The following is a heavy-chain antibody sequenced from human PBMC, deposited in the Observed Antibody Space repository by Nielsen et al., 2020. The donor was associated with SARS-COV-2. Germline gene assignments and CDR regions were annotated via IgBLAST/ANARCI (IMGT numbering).Heavy chain of an antibody. Sequence: ASVKVSCKASGYTFTSYYMHWVRQAPGQGLEWMGWISAYNGNTNYAQKLQGRVTMTTDTSTNTAYMELRSLTSDDTAVYYCAREGFGGGTTDYWGQGTLVTVSS. CDR2: ISAYNGNT. V-gene: IGHV1-18*04. CDR3: AREGFGGGTTDY. CDR1: GYTFTSYY. D-gene: IGHD1-14*01. J-gene: IGHJ4*02.